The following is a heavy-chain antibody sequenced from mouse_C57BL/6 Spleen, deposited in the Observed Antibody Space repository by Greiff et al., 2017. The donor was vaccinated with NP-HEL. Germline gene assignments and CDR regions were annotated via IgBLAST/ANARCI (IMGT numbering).Heavy chain of an antibody. CDR2: IYPGDGDT. CDR1: GYAFSSSW. V-gene: IGHV1-82*01. Sequence: QVQLKQSGPELVKPGASVKISCKASGYAFSSSWMNWVKQRPGTGLEWIGRIYPGDGDTNYNGKFKGKATLTADKSSSTAYMQLSSLTSEDSAVYFCARNDWYFDVWGTGTTVTVSS. J-gene: IGHJ1*03. CDR3: ARNDWYFDV.